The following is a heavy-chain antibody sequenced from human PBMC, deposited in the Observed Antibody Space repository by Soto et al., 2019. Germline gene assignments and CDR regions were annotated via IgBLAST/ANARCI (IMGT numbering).Heavy chain of an antibody. CDR3: ARDGYSSSWPAGWFDP. Sequence: QVQLQESGPGLVKPSETLSLTCTVSGGSISSYYWSWIRQPPGKGLEGIGYIYYSGSTNYNPSLKSRVTKSVDTSKHQFSLKLSSVTAADTAVYYCARDGYSSSWPAGWFDPWGQGTLVTVSS. D-gene: IGHD6-13*01. CDR1: GGSISSYY. J-gene: IGHJ5*02. V-gene: IGHV4-59*01. CDR2: IYYSGST.